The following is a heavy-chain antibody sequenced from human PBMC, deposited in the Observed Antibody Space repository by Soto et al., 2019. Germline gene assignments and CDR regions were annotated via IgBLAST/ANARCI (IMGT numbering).Heavy chain of an antibody. Sequence: GGSLRLSCAASGTTFSGYAMSWVRQAPGKGLEWVSTISGGGGSAYYADSVKGRFTISRDNSKNTLYVQMKSLRVEDTAVYYCAKGGCSGGSCYPLDYWGQGTLVTVSS. V-gene: IGHV3-23*01. CDR1: GTTFSGYA. J-gene: IGHJ4*02. CDR3: AKGGCSGGSCYPLDY. CDR2: ISGGGGSA. D-gene: IGHD2-15*01.